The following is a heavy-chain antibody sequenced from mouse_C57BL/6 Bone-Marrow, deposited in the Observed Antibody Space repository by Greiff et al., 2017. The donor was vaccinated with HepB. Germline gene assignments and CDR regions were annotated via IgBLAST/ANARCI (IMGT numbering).Heavy chain of an antibody. CDR2: IYPRSGNT. J-gene: IGHJ4*01. V-gene: IGHV1-81*01. D-gene: IGHD2-3*01. CDR1: GYTFTSYG. CDR3: ASPYDGYYYYYAMDY. Sequence: VNVVESGAELARPGASVKLSCKASGYTFTSYGISWVKQRTGQGLEWIGEIYPRSGNTYYNEKFKGKATLTADKSSSTAYMELRSLTSEDSAVYFCASPYDGYYYYYAMDYWGQGTSVTVSS.